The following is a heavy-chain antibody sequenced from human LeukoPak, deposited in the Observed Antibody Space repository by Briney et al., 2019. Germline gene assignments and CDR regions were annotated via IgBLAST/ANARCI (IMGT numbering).Heavy chain of an antibody. CDR3: ARDVPPYFLDY. CDR1: GGIFSSYA. V-gene: IGHV1-69*04. CDR2: IIPILGIA. J-gene: IGHJ4*02. D-gene: IGHD2-2*01. Sequence: EASVKVSCKASGGIFSSYAISWVLQAPGQGLEWMGRIIPILGIANYAQKFQGRVTITADKSTSTAYMDLSSLRSEDTAVYYCARDVPPYFLDYWGQGTLVTVSS.